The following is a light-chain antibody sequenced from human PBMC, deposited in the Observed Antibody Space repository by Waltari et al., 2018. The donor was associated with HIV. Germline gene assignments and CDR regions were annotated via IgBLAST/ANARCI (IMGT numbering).Light chain of an antibody. V-gene: IGKV4-1*01. J-gene: IGKJ4*01. CDR1: QTVLYSSNNKNY. Sequence: DIMMTQSPDSLVVSLGERATINCKSSQTVLYSSNNKNYLAWYQQKPGQPPNLLVYWASTRESGVPDRFSGSGSGTDFTLTISSLQAEDVAVYYCQQYYTTPPTFGGGTKVEIK. CDR3: QQYYTTPPT. CDR2: WAS.